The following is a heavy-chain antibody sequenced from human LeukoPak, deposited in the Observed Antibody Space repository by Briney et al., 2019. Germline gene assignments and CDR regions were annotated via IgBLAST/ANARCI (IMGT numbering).Heavy chain of an antibody. CDR1: GYTFTSYD. J-gene: IGHJ4*02. D-gene: IGHD6-13*01. CDR2: INPSGGST. CDR3: ARGCSSSCEDY. V-gene: IGHV1-46*01. Sequence: ASVKVSCKASGYTFTSYDINWVRQATGQGLEWMGIINPSGGSTSYAQKFQGRVTMTRDTSTSTVYMELSSLRSEDTAVYYCARGCSSSCEDYWGQGTLVTVSS.